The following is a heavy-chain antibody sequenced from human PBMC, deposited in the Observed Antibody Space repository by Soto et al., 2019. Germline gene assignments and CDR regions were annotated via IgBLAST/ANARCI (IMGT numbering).Heavy chain of an antibody. V-gene: IGHV1-69*05. Sequence: ASVKVSCKASGGMFDTYTITWMRQAPGRGLEWVGGIIPRSAKSNYAQKFEGRVTITRDESTSTVYMELSSLRSVDTAVYYCATVGTVMYTGVQYFFDYWGQGTQVTVSS. J-gene: IGHJ4*02. D-gene: IGHD1-26*01. CDR2: IIPRSAKS. CDR3: ATVGTVMYTGVQYFFDY. CDR1: GGMFDTYT.